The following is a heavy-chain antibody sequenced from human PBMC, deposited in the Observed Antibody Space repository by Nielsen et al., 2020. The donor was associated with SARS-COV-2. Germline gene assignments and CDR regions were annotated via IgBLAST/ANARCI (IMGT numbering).Heavy chain of an antibody. J-gene: IGHJ1*01. CDR1: GFTFSNYG. Sequence: GESLKISCAASGFTFSNYGMHWVRQAPGKGLEWVAVISYDANYEHYGESVKGRFTVSRDNSENTLYLQMNNLRAEDTAIYYCAKDQDYFHDGGYYYFHHWGQGTLVTVSS. CDR3: AKDQDYFHDGGYYYFHH. CDR2: ISYDANYE. V-gene: IGHV3-30*18. D-gene: IGHD3-22*01.